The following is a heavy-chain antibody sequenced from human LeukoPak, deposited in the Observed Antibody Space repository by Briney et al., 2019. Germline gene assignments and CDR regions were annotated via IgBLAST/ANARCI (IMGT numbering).Heavy chain of an antibody. J-gene: IGHJ6*03. V-gene: IGHV3-20*03. CDR3: ARLGYCSSTSCYHYYYYYYMDV. D-gene: IGHD2-2*01. CDR2: INWNGGST. CDR1: GFTFDDYG. Sequence: PGGSLRLSYAASGFTFDDYGMSWVRQAPGKGLEWVSGINWNGGSTGYADSVKGRFTISRDNAKNSLYLQMNSLRAEDTALYYCARLGYCSSTSCYHYYYYYYMDVWGKGTTVTVSS.